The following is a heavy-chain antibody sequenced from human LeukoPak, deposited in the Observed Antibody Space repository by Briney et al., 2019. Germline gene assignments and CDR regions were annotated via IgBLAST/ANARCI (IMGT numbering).Heavy chain of an antibody. D-gene: IGHD1-26*01. CDR3: ARDRWMGATRGLLYDY. CDR1: GFTFSSYW. CDR2: INSDGSST. J-gene: IGHJ4*02. V-gene: IGHV3-74*01. Sequence: GGSMRLSCAASGFTFSSYWMHWVRQAPGKGLVWVSRINSDGSSTSYADSVKGRFTISGDNAKNTLYLQMNSLRAEDTAVYYCARDRWMGATRGLLYDYWGQGTLVTVSS.